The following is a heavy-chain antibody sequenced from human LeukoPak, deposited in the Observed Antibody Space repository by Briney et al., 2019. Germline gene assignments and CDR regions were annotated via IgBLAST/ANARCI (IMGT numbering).Heavy chain of an antibody. CDR1: GGSFSGYY. V-gene: IGHV4-34*01. CDR3: AGGSGITMVRGVIINWFDP. J-gene: IGHJ5*02. Sequence: SETLSLTCAVYGGSFSGYYWSRIRQPPGKGLEWIGEINHSGSTNYNPSLKSRVTVSVDTSKNQFSLKLSSVTAADTAVYYCAGGSGITMVRGVIINWFDPWGQGTLVTVSS. D-gene: IGHD3-10*01. CDR2: INHSGST.